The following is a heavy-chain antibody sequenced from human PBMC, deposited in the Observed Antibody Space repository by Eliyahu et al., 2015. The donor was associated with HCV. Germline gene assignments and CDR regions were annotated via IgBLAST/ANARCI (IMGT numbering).Heavy chain of an antibody. J-gene: IGHJ3*02. CDR1: GFPFXSYG. CDR2: IWYDGSNK. Sequence: QVQLVESGGGVVQPGXSLRLSCAASGFPFXSYGRHWVRQAPGKGVEWXXVIWYDGSNKYYADSVKGRFTISRDNSKNTLYLQMNSLRAEDTAVYYCAREYYYDSSGYYTYAFDIWGQGTMVTVSS. V-gene: IGHV3-33*01. CDR3: AREYYYDSSGYYTYAFDI. D-gene: IGHD3-22*01.